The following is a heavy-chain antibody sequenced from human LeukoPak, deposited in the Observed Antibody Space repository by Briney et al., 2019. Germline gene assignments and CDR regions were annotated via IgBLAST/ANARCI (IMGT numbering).Heavy chain of an antibody. Sequence: GASVKVSCKASGYTFTSYGISWVRQAPGQGLEWMGWISAYNGNTNYAQKLQGRVTMTTDTSTSTAYMELRSLRSDDTAVYYCARSESYYYDSSGYFPYGMDVWGQGTTVTVSS. V-gene: IGHV1-18*04. CDR2: ISAYNGNT. J-gene: IGHJ6*02. CDR3: ARSESYYYDSSGYFPYGMDV. D-gene: IGHD3-22*01. CDR1: GYTFTSYG.